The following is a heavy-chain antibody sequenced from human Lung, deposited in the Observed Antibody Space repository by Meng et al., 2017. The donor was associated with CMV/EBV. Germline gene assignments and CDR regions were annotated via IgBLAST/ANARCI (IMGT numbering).Heavy chain of an antibody. V-gene: IGHV3-53*01. CDR3: ASGDGDYLWGTYRYTGLDP. CDR2: VYSDGRT. J-gene: IGHJ5*02. D-gene: IGHD3-16*02. CDR1: GFSVSVKY. Sequence: GESXKISCAASGFSVSVKYMTWVRQAPGKGLEWVSVVYSDGRTNFADSVKGRFTLSRDNSKNTLYLQMNSLKAEDTAVYYCASGDGDYLWGTYRYTGLDPWGQGTLVTVSS.